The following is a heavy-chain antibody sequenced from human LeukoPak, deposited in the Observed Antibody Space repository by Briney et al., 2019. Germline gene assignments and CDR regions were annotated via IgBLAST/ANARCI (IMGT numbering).Heavy chain of an antibody. J-gene: IGHJ4*02. V-gene: IGHV1-69*13. CDR2: IIPIFGTA. CDR1: GGTFSSYA. Sequence: SVKVSCKASGGTFSSYAISWVRQAPGQGLEWMGGIIPIFGTADYAQKFQGRVTITADESTSTAYMELSSLRSEDTAVYCCARRGHCSSTSCYTYYFDYWGQGTLVTVSS. CDR3: ARRGHCSSTSCYTYYFDY. D-gene: IGHD2-2*02.